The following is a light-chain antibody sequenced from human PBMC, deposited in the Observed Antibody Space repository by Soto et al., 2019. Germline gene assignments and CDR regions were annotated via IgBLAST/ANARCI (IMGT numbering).Light chain of an antibody. Sequence: EIVLTQSPGTLSLSPGERATLSCRASQSVSSSYLAWYQQKPGQAPRLLIYGAYNRATGIPDRFSGSGSGTDFTLTISRLEPEDFAVYYCQQYGSSSWTFGQGTKVEIK. CDR3: QQYGSSSWT. CDR1: QSVSSSY. V-gene: IGKV3-20*01. CDR2: GAY. J-gene: IGKJ1*01.